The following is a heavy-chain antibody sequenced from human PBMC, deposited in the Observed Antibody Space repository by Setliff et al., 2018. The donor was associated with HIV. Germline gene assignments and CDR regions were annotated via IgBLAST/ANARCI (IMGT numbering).Heavy chain of an antibody. D-gene: IGHD3-22*01. CDR3: ARARRDSYDRGRRNHYYIDV. CDR2: MNPDSRNT. Sequence: ASVKVSCKASGYTFTSYDINWVRQAAGQGLEWMGWMNPDSRNTGYAQRFEGSVTMTWDTSISTAYMELNNVKFEDTAVYYCARARRDSYDRGRRNHYYIDVWGKGTTVTVSS. J-gene: IGHJ6*03. V-gene: IGHV1-8*02. CDR1: GYTFTSYD.